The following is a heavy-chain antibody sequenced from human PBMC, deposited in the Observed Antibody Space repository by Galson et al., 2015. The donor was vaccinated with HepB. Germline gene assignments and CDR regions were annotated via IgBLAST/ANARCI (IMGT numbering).Heavy chain of an antibody. Sequence: SLRLSCAASGFTFSRYGMHWVRQAPGKGLEWVAVIWYDGSNKYYADSVKGRFTISRDNSKNTLYLQMNSLRAEDTAVYYCARGPYFYDSSASYYYYYMDVWGKGTTVTVSS. CDR3: ARGPYFYDSSASYYYYYMDV. J-gene: IGHJ6*03. D-gene: IGHD3-22*01. CDR2: IWYDGSNK. CDR1: GFTFSRYG. V-gene: IGHV3-33*01.